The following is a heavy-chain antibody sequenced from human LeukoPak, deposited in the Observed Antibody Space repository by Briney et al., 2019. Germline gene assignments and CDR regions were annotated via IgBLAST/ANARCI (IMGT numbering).Heavy chain of an antibody. V-gene: IGHV3-30-3*01. CDR1: GFTFSSYA. CDR3: AKDPTMVRGVTHFDS. J-gene: IGHJ4*02. CDR2: ISYDGSNK. Sequence: GGSLRLSCAASGFTFSSYAMHWVRQAPGKGLEWVAVISYDGSNKYYADSVKGRFTISRDNSKNTPYLQMNSLRAEDTAVYYCAKDPTMVRGVTHFDSWGQGTLVTVSS. D-gene: IGHD3-10*01.